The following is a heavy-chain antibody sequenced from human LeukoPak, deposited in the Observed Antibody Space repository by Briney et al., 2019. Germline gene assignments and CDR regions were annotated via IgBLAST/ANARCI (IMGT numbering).Heavy chain of an antibody. CDR1: GGSISSYY. D-gene: IGHD3-22*01. CDR3: ARHYDSSAYWYYFGY. CDR2: IYYSGST. V-gene: IGHV4-59*08. Sequence: SETLSLTCTVSGGSISSYYWSWIRQPPGKGLEWIGYIYYSGSTGSNPSLKGRVTISVDASKNQFSLKLSSVTAADTAMYFCARHYDSSAYWYYFGYWGQGTLVTVSS. J-gene: IGHJ4*02.